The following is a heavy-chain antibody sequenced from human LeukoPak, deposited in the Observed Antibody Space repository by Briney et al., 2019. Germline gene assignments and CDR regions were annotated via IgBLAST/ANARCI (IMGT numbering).Heavy chain of an antibody. Sequence: GGSLRLSCAASGFTFSSFPMTCVRLAPGKGLEWVSTITGSGGSTYYAESVKGRFTISRDNSKNTLYLQMNSLRGEDTALYYCAKDLAGCSDSWGQGTLVTVSS. V-gene: IGHV3-23*01. CDR2: ITGSGGST. D-gene: IGHD2-8*01. CDR3: AKDLAGCSDS. CDR1: GFTFSSFP. J-gene: IGHJ4*02.